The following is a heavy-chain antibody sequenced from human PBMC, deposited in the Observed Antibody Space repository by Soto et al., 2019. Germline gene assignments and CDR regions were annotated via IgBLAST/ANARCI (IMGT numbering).Heavy chain of an antibody. CDR1: GYTFTSYD. V-gene: IGHV1-8*01. D-gene: IGHD6-13*01. Sequence: ASVKVSCKASGYTFTSYDINWVRQATGQGLEWMGWMNPNSGNTGYAQKFQGRVTMTRNTSISTAYMELSSLRSEDTAVYSCATRQPHISAHSWVRFDPWGQGTLVTVSS. CDR3: ATRQPHISAHSWVRFDP. CDR2: MNPNSGNT. J-gene: IGHJ5*02.